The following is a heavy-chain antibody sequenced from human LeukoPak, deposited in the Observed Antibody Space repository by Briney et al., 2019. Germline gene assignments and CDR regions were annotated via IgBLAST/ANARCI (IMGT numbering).Heavy chain of an antibody. Sequence: PSQTLSLTCAISGDSVSSNSAAWSWIRQSPSRGLEWLGRTYYRSKWYNDYAVSVKSRITINPDTSKNQFSLQLNSVTPEDTAVYYCARSEWGNRKLVTGGAIDYWGQGTLVTVSS. CDR2: TYYRSKWYN. V-gene: IGHV6-1*01. CDR3: ARSEWGNRKLVTGGAIDY. D-gene: IGHD3-16*01. CDR1: GDSVSSNSAA. J-gene: IGHJ4*02.